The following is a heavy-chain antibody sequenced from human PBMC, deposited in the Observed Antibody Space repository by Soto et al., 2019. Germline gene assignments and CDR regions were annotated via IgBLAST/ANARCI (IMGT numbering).Heavy chain of an antibody. CDR3: VRGSRDWYGIDY. J-gene: IGHJ4*02. CDR2: ISNGSYT. D-gene: IGHD3-9*01. Sequence: EVQLLESGGGVVQPGGSLRLSCAASGFTFSAHWFHWVRQGPGKGLLWVARISNGSYTNYAAFVEGRFTVSRDNARDTVYLQMNNLRDEDTYKYNCVRGSRDWYGIDYWGQGTLVTVSS. CDR1: GFTFSAHW. V-gene: IGHV3-74*01.